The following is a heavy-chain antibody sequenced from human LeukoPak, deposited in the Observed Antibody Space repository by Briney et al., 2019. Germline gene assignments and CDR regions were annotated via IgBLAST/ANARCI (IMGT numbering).Heavy chain of an antibody. Sequence: SGTPSLTCAVSGGSISSSNRWSWVRQPPGKGLEWIGEIYHSGSTNYNPSLKSRVTISVDKSKNQFSLKLSSVTAADTAVYYCASRDSYGYLGVDYWGQGTLVTVSS. D-gene: IGHD5-18*01. V-gene: IGHV4-4*02. CDR1: GGSISSSNR. CDR2: IYHSGST. J-gene: IGHJ4*02. CDR3: ASRDSYGYLGVDY.